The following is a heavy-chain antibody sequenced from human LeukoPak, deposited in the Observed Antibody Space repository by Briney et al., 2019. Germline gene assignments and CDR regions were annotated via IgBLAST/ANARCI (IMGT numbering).Heavy chain of an antibody. D-gene: IGHD3-10*01. CDR3: ARERSSGFVLDY. CDR1: GFTFSSHD. J-gene: IGHJ4*02. CDR2: IRSGGSNI. Sequence: GALRLSCAASGFTFSSHDMHWVRQAPGKGLKWVAVIRSGGSNINYADSVTGRFTISRDNSKNTLFLQMDSLRVEDTAVYYCARERSSGFVLDYWGQGILVTVSS. V-gene: IGHV3-33*01.